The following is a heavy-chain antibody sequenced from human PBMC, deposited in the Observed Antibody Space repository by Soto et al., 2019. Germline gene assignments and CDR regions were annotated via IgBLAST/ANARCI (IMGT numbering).Heavy chain of an antibody. CDR1: GYTFTSYG. Sequence: QVQLVQSGAEVKKPGASVKVSCKASGYTFTSYGISWVRQAPGQGLEWMGWISAYNGNTNYAQKLQGRVTMTTDTSTSKAYMELRSLRSDDTAVYYCARDGYCSGGSCYDIYYYYGMDVWGQGTTVTVSS. V-gene: IGHV1-18*01. J-gene: IGHJ6*02. D-gene: IGHD2-15*01. CDR3: ARDGYCSGGSCYDIYYYYGMDV. CDR2: ISAYNGNT.